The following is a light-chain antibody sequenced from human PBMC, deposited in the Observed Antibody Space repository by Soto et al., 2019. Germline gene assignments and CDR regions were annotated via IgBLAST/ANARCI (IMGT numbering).Light chain of an antibody. J-gene: IGKJ3*01. Sequence: EIVLTQSPATLSLSPGERASLSCRASQSVSSYLAWYQQKPGQAPRLLIYDASNRATGIPARFSGSGSGTDFTLTISCLEPEDFAVYYCQQRSNWPPLITFGPGTKVDIK. V-gene: IGKV3-11*01. CDR2: DAS. CDR3: QQRSNWPPLIT. CDR1: QSVSSY.